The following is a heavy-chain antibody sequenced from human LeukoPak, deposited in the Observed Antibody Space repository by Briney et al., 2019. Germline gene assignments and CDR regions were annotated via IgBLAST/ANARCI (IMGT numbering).Heavy chain of an antibody. CDR1: GGSISSSSYY. J-gene: IGHJ5*02. D-gene: IGHD3-10*01. CDR2: IYYSGST. Sequence: PSETLSLTCTVSGGSISSSSYYWGWIRQPPGKGLEWIGSIYYSGSTYYNPSLKSRVTISVDTSKNQFSLKLSSVTAADTAVYYCVSALWFGELELDPWGQGTLVTVSS. V-gene: IGHV4-39*01. CDR3: VSALWFGELELDP.